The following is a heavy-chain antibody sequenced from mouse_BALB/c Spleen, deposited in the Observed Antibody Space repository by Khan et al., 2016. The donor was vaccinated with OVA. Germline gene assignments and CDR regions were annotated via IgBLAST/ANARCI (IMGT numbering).Heavy chain of an antibody. Sequence: VPLKQSGAELVKPGASVKLSCTASGFNIKDTYMHWVKQRPEQGLEWIGRIDPANGNTKYDPKFQGKATITADTSSNTAYRQLSSLTSEDTAVYYCGRRNAWGQGTTLTVSS. CDR3: GRRNA. V-gene: IGHV14-3*02. J-gene: IGHJ2*01. CDR1: GFNIKDTY. CDR2: IDPANGNT.